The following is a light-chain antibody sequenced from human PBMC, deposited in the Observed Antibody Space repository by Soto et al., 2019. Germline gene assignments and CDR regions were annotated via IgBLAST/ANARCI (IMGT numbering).Light chain of an antibody. J-gene: IGKJ4*01. CDR3: QQRRNWVLT. V-gene: IGKV3-11*01. CDR1: QSVSSY. CDR2: DAS. Sequence: EILLTQSPVTLSLSPGERDTLSCRASQSVSSYLDWYQQKPGQPPRLLIYDASSRATDIPARFSGSGSGTDFALTSSSLEPEDFAVYYCQQRRNWVLTFCGGTKLEIK.